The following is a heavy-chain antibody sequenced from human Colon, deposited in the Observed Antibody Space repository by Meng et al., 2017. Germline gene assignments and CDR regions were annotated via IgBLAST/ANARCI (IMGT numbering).Heavy chain of an antibody. V-gene: IGHV4-61*01. J-gene: IGHJ5*02. CDR2: IYYSGST. CDR3: ARDSGYDKNWFDP. Sequence: VQLQESGPGLVRPSETLSLTCTASGGSVISNSYYWSWIRQPPGKGLEWIGFIYYSGSTNYNPSLKSRVTISVDTSKNQFSLKVSSVTAADTAVYYCARDSGYDKNWFDPWGQGTLVTVSS. CDR1: GGSVISNSYY. D-gene: IGHD5-12*01.